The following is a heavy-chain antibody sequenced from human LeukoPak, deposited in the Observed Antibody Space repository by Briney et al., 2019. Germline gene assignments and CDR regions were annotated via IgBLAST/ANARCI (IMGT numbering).Heavy chain of an antibody. CDR2: IYSGGST. V-gene: IGHV3-66*01. J-gene: IGHJ4*02. D-gene: IGHD5-12*01. CDR1: GFTVSSNY. CDR3: AKDWWLRFEAEVDY. Sequence: GGSLRLSCAASGFTVSSNYMSWVRQAPGKGLEWVSVIYSGGSTFYADSVKGRFTISRDNSKNTLYLQMNSLRAEDTAVYYCAKDWWLRFEAEVDYWGQGTLVTVSS.